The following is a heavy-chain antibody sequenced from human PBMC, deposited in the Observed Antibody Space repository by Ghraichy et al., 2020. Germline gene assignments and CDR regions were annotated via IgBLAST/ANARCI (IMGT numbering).Heavy chain of an antibody. V-gene: IGHV3-23*01. D-gene: IGHD2-15*01. Sequence: GGSLRLSCAASGFTFSSYTMTWVRHAPGKGLEWVSTISGSGRTTYYADSVKGRFTMSGDNSENTLYLQMNSLRTEDAAIYYCAKAWGYCSGGTCPPYNWFDPWGQGTLVTVSS. CDR1: GFTFSSYT. CDR2: ISGSGRTT. CDR3: AKAWGYCSGGTCPPYNWFDP. J-gene: IGHJ5*02.